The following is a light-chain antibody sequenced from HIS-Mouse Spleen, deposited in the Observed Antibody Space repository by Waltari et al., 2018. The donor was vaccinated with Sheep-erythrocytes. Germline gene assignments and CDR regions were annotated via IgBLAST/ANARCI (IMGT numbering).Light chain of an antibody. J-gene: IGLJ3*02. V-gene: IGLV2-8*01. CDR1: SSDVGGYNY. CDR3: SSYAGSNNWV. Sequence: QSALTQPPSASGSPGQSVTISCTGTSSDVGGYNYVSWYQQHPGKAPKLMIYEVSKRPSGFPDRFSGSKSSSTASLTVSGLQAEDEADYYCSSYAGSNNWVFGGGTKLTVL. CDR2: EVS.